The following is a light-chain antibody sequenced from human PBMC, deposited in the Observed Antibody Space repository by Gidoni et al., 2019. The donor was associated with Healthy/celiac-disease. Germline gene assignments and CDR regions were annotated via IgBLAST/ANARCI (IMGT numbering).Light chain of an antibody. V-gene: IGLV2-14*01. CDR1: SSDVGGYNE. CDR2: EVS. J-gene: IGLJ2*01. CDR3: SSYTSSSTLEV. Sequence: QSALTQPASVSGSPGQSITIYCPGTSSDVGGYNEVSWYQPHPSTAPTLRIYEVSNRPSGVSKSFSGSKSGNTASLTIAGLQAEYEADYYCSSYTSSSTLEVFGGGTKLTVL.